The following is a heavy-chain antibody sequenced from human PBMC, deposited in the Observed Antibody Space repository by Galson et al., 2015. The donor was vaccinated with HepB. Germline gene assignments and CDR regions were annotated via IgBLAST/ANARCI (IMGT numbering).Heavy chain of an antibody. CDR2: ISYDGSNK. D-gene: IGHD4-11*01. CDR1: GFTFSSYG. CDR3: AKVLRPRSVTTGLDY. V-gene: IGHV3-30*18. Sequence: SLRLSCAASGFTFSSYGMHWVRQAPGKGLEWVAVISYDGSNKYYADSVKGRFTISRDNSKNTLYLQMNSLRAEDTAVYYCAKVLRPRSVTTGLDYWGQGTLVTVSS. J-gene: IGHJ4*02.